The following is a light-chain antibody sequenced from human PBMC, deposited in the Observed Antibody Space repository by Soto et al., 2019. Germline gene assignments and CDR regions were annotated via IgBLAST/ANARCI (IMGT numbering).Light chain of an antibody. CDR1: SSDVGGHNY. CDR2: DVT. V-gene: IGLV2-14*01. CDR3: CSYTVTTTRDGRV. Sequence: QSALTQPASVSGSPGQSIAISCTGTSSDVGGHNYVSWYQQRPGKAPELIIYDVTNRPSGVSNRFSGSKSGNTASLTISGLQAEDEADYYCCSYTVTTTRDGRVFGGGTKVTV. J-gene: IGLJ3*02.